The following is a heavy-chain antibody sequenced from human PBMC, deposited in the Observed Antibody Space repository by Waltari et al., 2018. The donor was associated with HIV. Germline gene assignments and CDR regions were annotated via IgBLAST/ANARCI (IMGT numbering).Heavy chain of an antibody. CDR2: ISYDGSNK. CDR3: ARDQTMTRAFDI. Sequence: QVQLVESGGGVVQPGRALRLSLAASGLPFSRYDMHWVRQAPGKGREWVAVISYDGSNKYYADSVKGRFTISRDNSKNTLYLQMNSLRAEDTAVYYCARDQTMTRAFDIWGQGTMVTVSS. CDR1: GLPFSRYD. D-gene: IGHD3-22*01. J-gene: IGHJ3*02. V-gene: IGHV3-30*01.